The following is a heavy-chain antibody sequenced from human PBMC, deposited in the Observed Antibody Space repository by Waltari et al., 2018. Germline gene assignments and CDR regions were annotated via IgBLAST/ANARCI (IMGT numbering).Heavy chain of an antibody. CDR2: IYISGST. J-gene: IGHJ4*02. D-gene: IGHD6-13*01. CDR3: ARIPLPYSSSWYVDY. Sequence: QVQLQESGPGLVKPSQTLSLTCTVSGGSISSGSYYWSWIRQPAGKGLEWIGRIYISGSTNYNPSLKSRVTISVDTSKNQFSLKLSSVTAADTAVYYCARIPLPYSSSWYVDYWGQGTLVTVSS. CDR1: GGSISSGSYY. V-gene: IGHV4-61*02.